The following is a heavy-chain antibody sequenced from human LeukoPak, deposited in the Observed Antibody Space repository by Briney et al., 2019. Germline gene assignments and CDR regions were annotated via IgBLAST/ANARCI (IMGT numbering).Heavy chain of an antibody. J-gene: IGHJ4*02. CDR3: VEAGIRYFDWLLNDY. Sequence: GGSLRLSCAASGFTFSSYAMSWVRQAPGKGLEWVSAISGSGGSTYYADSVKGRFTISRDNSKNTLYLQMNSLRAEDTAAYYCVEAGIRYFDWLLNDYWGQGTLVTVSS. CDR2: ISGSGGST. CDR1: GFTFSSYA. V-gene: IGHV3-23*01. D-gene: IGHD3-9*01.